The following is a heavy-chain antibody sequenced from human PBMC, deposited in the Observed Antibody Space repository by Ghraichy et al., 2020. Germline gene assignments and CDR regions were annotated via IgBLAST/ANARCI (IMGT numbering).Heavy chain of an antibody. V-gene: IGHV3-23*01. D-gene: IGHD2-2*01. CDR2: IPGSGDYT. CDR3: ARRSSSASGYFDS. J-gene: IGHJ4*02. Sequence: GESLNISCAASGFTFSGYAMSWVRQAPGKGLEWVSAIPGSGDYTNYADSVKGRFAISRDNSKNTVSLQMDSLRAEDTAVCYCARRSSSASGYFDSWGQGTLVTGSS. CDR1: GFTFSGYA.